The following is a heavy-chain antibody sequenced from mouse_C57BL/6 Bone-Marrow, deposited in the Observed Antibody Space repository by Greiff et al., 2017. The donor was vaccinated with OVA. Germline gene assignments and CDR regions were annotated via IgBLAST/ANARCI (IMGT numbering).Heavy chain of an antibody. Sequence: VQLQQSDAELVKPGASVKISCKVSGYTFTDHTIHWMKQRPVQGLEWIGYIYPRDGSTKYNEKFKGKATLTADKSSSTAYMQLNSLTSEDSAVYLCARGGGNYYGSSSFDYWGQGTTLTVSS. J-gene: IGHJ2*01. CDR2: IYPRDGST. CDR1: GYTFTDHT. V-gene: IGHV1-78*01. D-gene: IGHD1-1*01. CDR3: ARGGGNYYGSSSFDY.